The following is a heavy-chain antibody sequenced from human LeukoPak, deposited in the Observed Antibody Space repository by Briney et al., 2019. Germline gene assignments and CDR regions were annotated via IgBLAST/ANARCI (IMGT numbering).Heavy chain of an antibody. CDR2: IRYDGSKK. CDR3: AKIPYGDYVLDYYYYMDV. CDR1: GFAFRSHA. J-gene: IGHJ6*03. V-gene: IGHV3-30*02. D-gene: IGHD4-17*01. Sequence: GGSLRLSCTASGFAFRSHAMHWVRQAPGKGLEWVAFIRYDGSKKFYADSVKGRFTISRDNSKNMLYLQMYSLRAEDTAVYYCAKIPYGDYVLDYYYYMDVWGKGTTVTISS.